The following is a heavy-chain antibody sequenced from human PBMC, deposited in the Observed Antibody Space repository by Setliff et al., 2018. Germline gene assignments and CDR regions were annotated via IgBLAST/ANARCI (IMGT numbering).Heavy chain of an antibody. J-gene: IGHJ3*01. D-gene: IGHD1-26*01. CDR2: IFSDGTT. V-gene: IGHV4-59*01. CDR3: ARALLDYSSRAFDF. CDR1: GDSINNFY. Sequence: PSETLSLTCSVSGDSINNFYWNWIRQSPGTGLEWIGYIFSDGTTYYNPSLKSRVAMSVDTSKKQFSLSLSAVTAADTAKYYCARALLDYSSRAFDFWGQGTMVTVSS.